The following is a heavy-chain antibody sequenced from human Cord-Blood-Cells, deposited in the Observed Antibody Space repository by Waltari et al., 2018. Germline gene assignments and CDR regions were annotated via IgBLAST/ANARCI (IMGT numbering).Heavy chain of an antibody. CDR3: ARLPLGYCSSTSCYDY. CDR2: IDCDDDK. CDR1: GFSLSTSGMC. Sequence: GFSLSTSGMCVSWIRQPPGKALEWLARIDCDDDKYYSTSLKTRLTISKDTSKNQVVLTMTNMDPVDTATYYCARLPLGYCSSTSCYDYWGQGTLVTVSS. J-gene: IGHJ4*02. D-gene: IGHD2-2*01. V-gene: IGHV2-70*11.